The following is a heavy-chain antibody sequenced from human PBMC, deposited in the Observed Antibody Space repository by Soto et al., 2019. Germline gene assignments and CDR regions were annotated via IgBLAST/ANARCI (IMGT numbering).Heavy chain of an antibody. CDR1: GFTFSSYG. Sequence: QVQLVESGGGVVKPGRSLRLSCAASGFTFSSYGMHWVRQAPGKGLEWAAGIWYDGSNKYYADSVKGRFTISRDNSKNTLYLQMTSLRADETAVYYCAIDYLVVPPRVIDYGGQGTLVTVSS. V-gene: IGHV3-33*01. CDR2: IWYDGSNK. CDR3: AIDYLVVPPRVIDY. D-gene: IGHD2-15*01. J-gene: IGHJ4*02.